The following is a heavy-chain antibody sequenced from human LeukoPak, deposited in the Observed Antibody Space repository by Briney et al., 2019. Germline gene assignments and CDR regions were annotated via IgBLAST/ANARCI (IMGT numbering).Heavy chain of an antibody. V-gene: IGHV4-59*01. CDR1: GGSISSYY. CDR2: IYYSGST. Sequence: SETLSLTCTVSGGSISSYYWSWIRQPPGKGLEWIGYIYYSGSTNYNPSLKSRVTISVDTSKNQFSLKLSSVTAADTAVYYCARVPSQNWGYPGHYYHYMDVWGKGTTVTVSS. J-gene: IGHJ6*03. D-gene: IGHD7-27*01. CDR3: ARVPSQNWGYPGHYYHYMDV.